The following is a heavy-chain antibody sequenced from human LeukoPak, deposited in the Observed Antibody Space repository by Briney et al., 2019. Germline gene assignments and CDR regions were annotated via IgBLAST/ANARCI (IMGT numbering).Heavy chain of an antibody. J-gene: IGHJ4*02. CDR2: ISGSGGST. D-gene: IGHD3-10*01. V-gene: IGHV3-23*01. CDR3: AKDVLWFGELNY. Sequence: GGSLRLSCAASGFTFSTYAMSWVRQAPGKGLEWVSLISGSGGSTYYADSVKGRFTISRDNGKNTLSLQMNSLRAEDTALYYCAKDVLWFGELNYWGQGTLVTVSS. CDR1: GFTFSTYA.